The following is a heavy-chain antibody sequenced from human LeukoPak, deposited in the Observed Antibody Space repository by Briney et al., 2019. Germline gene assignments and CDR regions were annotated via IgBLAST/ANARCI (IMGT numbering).Heavy chain of an antibody. V-gene: IGHV1-2*02. D-gene: IGHD3-10*01. CDR3: ARDVGDYYGSGSYYDY. CDR2: INPNSGGT. J-gene: IGHJ4*02. CDR1: GYTFIGYY. Sequence: ASVKVSCKASGYTFIGYYMHWVRQDPGQELEWMGWINPNSGGTNYAQKFQGRVTMTRDTSISTAYMELSRLRSDDTAVYYCARDVGDYYGSGSYYDYWGQGTLVTVSS.